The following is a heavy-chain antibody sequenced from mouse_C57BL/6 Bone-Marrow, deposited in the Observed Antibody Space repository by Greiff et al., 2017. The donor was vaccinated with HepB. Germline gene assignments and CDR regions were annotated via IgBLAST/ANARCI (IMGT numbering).Heavy chain of an antibody. V-gene: IGHV1-81*01. CDR1: GYTFTSYG. CDR2: IYPRSGNT. Sequence: QVQLKESGAELARPGASVKLSCKASGYTFTSYGISWVKQRTGQGLEWIGEIYPRSGNTYYNEKFKGKATLTADKSSSTAYMELRSLTSEDSAVDFCAGDYEPLDYWGQGTTLTVSS. J-gene: IGHJ2*01. D-gene: IGHD2-4*01. CDR3: AGDYEPLDY.